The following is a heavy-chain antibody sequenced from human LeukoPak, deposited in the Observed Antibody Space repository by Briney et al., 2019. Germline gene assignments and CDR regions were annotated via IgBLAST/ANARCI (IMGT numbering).Heavy chain of an antibody. CDR1: GGSISSGDYY. CDR3: ARSRGFWSGYNYYYYYGMDV. CDR2: IYYNGST. J-gene: IGHJ6*02. V-gene: IGHV4-30-4*01. D-gene: IGHD3-3*01. Sequence: SQTLSLTCTVSGGSISSGDYYWSWIRQPPGKGLEWIGYIYYNGSTYYNPSLKSRVTISVDTSKNQFSLKLSSVTAADTAVYYCARSRGFWSGYNYYYYYGMDVWGQGTTVTVSS.